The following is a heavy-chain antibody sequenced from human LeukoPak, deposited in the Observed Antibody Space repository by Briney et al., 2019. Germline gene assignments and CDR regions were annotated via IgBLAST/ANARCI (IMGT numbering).Heavy chain of an antibody. V-gene: IGHV1-2*06. J-gene: IGHJ4*02. CDR1: GYTFTSYG. CDR3: ARVWGAGYFDY. D-gene: IGHD3-16*01. CDR2: INPNSGGT. Sequence: ASVKVSCKASGYTFTSYGISWVRQAPGQGLEWMGRINPNSGGTNYAQKFQGRVTMTRDTSISTAYMELSRLRSDDTAVYYCARVWGAGYFDYWGQGTLVTVSS.